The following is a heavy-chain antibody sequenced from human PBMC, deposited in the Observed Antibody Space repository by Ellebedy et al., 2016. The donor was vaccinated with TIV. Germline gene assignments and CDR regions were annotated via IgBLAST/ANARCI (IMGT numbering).Heavy chain of an antibody. D-gene: IGHD2-15*01. CDR1: GFTFTNNW. CDR2: INPADSDT. CDR3: TRNYCTGGSCFDS. V-gene: IGHV5-51*01. J-gene: IGHJ5*01. Sequence: GESLKISXRASGFTFTNNWIAWMRQMPGKGLEWMGLINPADSDTIYSPSFQGQVTISVDKSINSAFLQWSRLRASDTAFYYCTRNYCTGGSCFDSWGQGTPVIVSS.